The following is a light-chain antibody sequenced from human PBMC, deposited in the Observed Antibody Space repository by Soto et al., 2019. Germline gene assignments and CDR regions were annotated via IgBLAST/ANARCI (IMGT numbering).Light chain of an antibody. CDR3: QHYNNLPRT. Sequence: EIVMTQSPATLSLSPGERATLSCRASQSVSSSLSWYQQKPGQAPRLLIYGASTRATGIPARFSGSGSGTEFTLTISSLQSEDFAVYYCQHYNNLPRTFGQGTKVEIK. V-gene: IGKV3-15*01. J-gene: IGKJ1*01. CDR1: QSVSSS. CDR2: GAS.